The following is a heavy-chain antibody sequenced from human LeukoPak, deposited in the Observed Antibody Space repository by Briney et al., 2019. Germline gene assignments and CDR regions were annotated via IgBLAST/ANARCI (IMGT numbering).Heavy chain of an antibody. CDR1: GFTFSSYG. CDR2: IRYDGSNK. J-gene: IGHJ6*03. V-gene: IGHV3-30*02. CDR3: AKGLGTLRSYYYYMDV. Sequence: PGGSPRLSCAASGFTFSSYGMHWVRQAPGKGLEWVAFIRYDGSNKYYADSVKGRFTISRDNSKNTLCLEMNSLRTEDTAVYYCAKGLGTLRSYYYYMDVWGKGTTVTVSS. D-gene: IGHD7-27*01.